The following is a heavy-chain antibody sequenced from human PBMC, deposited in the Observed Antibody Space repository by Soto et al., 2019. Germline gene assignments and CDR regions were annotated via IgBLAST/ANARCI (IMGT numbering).Heavy chain of an antibody. CDR3: ARELDPYYGGNSLSLDY. Sequence: GASVKVSCKASGYTFTSYAMHWVRQAPGQRLEWMGWINAGNGNTNYAQKFRGRVTITADESTNTAYMELNYLRSEDTAVYFCARELDPYYGGNSLSLDYWGQGTLVTVS. CDR2: INAGNGNT. CDR1: GYTFTSYA. J-gene: IGHJ4*02. V-gene: IGHV1-3*01. D-gene: IGHD4-17*01.